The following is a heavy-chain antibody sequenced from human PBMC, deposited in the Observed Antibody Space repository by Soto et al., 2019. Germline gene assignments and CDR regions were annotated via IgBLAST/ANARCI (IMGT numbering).Heavy chain of an antibody. CDR2: IYHSGTT. D-gene: IGHD6-13*01. J-gene: IGHJ5*02. V-gene: IGHV4-38-2*01. CDR3: ARSLLTSSWYAGS. Sequence: SETLSLTCVVSCYSISSGYYWGWIRQPPGKGLEWIGSIYHSGTTYYNPSLKSRVTISLDTSRNQFSLKLTSVTAADTAVYYCARSLLTSSWYAGSWGQGTLVTVSS. CDR1: CYSISSGYY.